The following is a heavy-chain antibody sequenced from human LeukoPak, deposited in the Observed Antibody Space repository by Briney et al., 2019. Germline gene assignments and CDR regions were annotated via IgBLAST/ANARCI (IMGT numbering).Heavy chain of an antibody. CDR3: ARPPINDY. J-gene: IGHJ4*02. CDR2: ISSSSSHI. V-gene: IGHV3-21*01. D-gene: IGHD3-9*01. Sequence: PGGSLRLSCAASGFTFSSYSMNWVRQAPGKGLEWVSSISSSSSHIYYADSVKGRFTISRGNAKNSLYLQMNSLRAEDTAVYYCARPPINDYWGQGTLVTVSS. CDR1: GFTFSSYS.